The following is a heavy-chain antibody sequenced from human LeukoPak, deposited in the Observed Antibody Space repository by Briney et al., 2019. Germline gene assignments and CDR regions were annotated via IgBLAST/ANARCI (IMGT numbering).Heavy chain of an antibody. CDR3: ARVGHGDWGASYYYYMDV. CDR1: GGSISSYY. V-gene: IGHV4-59*01. Sequence: PSETLSLTCTVSGGSISSYYWSWIRQPPGEGLEWIGYIYYSGSTNYNPSLKSRVTISVDTSKNQFSLKLSSVTAADTAVYYCARVGHGDWGASYYYYMDVWGKGTTVTVSS. D-gene: IGHD4-17*01. J-gene: IGHJ6*03. CDR2: IYYSGST.